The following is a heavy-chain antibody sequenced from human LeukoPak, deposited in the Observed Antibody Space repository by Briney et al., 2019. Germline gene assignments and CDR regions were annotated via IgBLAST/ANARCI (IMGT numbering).Heavy chain of an antibody. J-gene: IGHJ4*02. CDR1: GFSFSNLA. V-gene: IGHV3-23*01. CDR2: ISDSGGTT. D-gene: IGHD2/OR15-2a*01. Sequence: PGGSLRLSCVASGFSFSNLAMGWVRQAPGKGLEWVSVISDSGGTTYYADSVKGRFTISRDNSRNTLYLRMNSLRAEDTAVYYCARPYFVAANYYFDYWGQGTLVTVSS. CDR3: ARPYFVAANYYFDY.